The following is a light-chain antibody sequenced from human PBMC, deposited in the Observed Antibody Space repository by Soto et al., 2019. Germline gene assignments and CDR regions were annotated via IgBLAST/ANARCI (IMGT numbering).Light chain of an antibody. CDR1: QTGSNSY. Sequence: EIIITQSPATLSVSPGERATLSCRASQTGSNSYLAWYQQKSAQAPRLLIYGVSTRATGIPDRFSGSGSGTEFTLTISRLEPEDFAVYYCQQYGRSSWTFGQGTKVDNK. J-gene: IGKJ1*01. V-gene: IGKV3-20*01. CDR2: GVS. CDR3: QQYGRSSWT.